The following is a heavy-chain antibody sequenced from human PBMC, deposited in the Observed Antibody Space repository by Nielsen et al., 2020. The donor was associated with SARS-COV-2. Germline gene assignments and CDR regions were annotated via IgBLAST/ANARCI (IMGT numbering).Heavy chain of an antibody. CDR3: TRDLTYDILTGYWGYYYYYYYMDV. D-gene: IGHD3-9*01. V-gene: IGHV3-49*03. CDR1: GFTFGDYA. CDR2: IRSKAYGGTT. J-gene: IGHJ6*03. Sequence: GESLKISCTASGFTFGDYAMSWFRQAPGKGLEWVGFIRSKAYGGTTEYAASVKGRFTISRDDSKSIAYLQMNSLKTEDTAVYYCTRDLTYDILTGYWGYYYYYYYMDVWGKGTTVTVSS.